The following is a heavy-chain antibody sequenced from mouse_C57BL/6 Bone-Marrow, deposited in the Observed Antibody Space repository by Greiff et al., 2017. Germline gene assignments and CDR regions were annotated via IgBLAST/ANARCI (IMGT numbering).Heavy chain of an antibody. CDR3: ARSKAWLGRFAY. V-gene: IGHV1-58*01. J-gene: IGHJ3*01. CDR1: GYTFTSYG. Sequence: EVQRVESGAELVRPGSSVKMSCKTSGYTFTSYGINWVKQRPGQGLEWIGYISIGNGYTEYNEKFKGKAKLTSDTSASTAYMQLSSLTSEDSAIYCGARSKAWLGRFAYWGQGTLVTVSA. CDR2: ISIGNGYT. D-gene: IGHD4-1*01.